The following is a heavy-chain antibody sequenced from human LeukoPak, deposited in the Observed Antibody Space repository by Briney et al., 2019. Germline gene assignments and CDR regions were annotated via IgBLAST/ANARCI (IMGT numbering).Heavy chain of an antibody. Sequence: ASVKVSCKASGYTFTSYYMHWVRQAPGQELEWMGWISAYNGNTNYAQNFQGRVTMTTDTSTSTAYMELRSLRSDDTAVYYCARPLIPSGSYFYYFDYWGQGTLVTVSS. V-gene: IGHV1-18*04. J-gene: IGHJ4*02. D-gene: IGHD1-26*01. CDR3: ARPLIPSGSYFYYFDY. CDR1: GYTFTSYY. CDR2: ISAYNGNT.